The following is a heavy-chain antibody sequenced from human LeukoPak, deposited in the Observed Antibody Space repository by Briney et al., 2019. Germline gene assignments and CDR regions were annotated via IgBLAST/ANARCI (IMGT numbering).Heavy chain of an antibody. J-gene: IGHJ6*03. CDR2: IIPIFGTA. V-gene: IGHV1-69*05. Sequence: ASVKVSCKASGGTFSSYAISWVRQAPGQGLEWMGGIIPIFGTANYAQKFQGRVTITTDESTSTAYMELSSLRSEDTAVYYCARAVYCTNGVCPSYYYYYMDVWGKGTTVTVSS. D-gene: IGHD2-8*01. CDR1: GGTFSSYA. CDR3: ARAVYCTNGVCPSYYYYYMDV.